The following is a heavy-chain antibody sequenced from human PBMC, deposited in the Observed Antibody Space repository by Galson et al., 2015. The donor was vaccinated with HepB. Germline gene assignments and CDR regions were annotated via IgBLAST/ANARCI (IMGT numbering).Heavy chain of an antibody. D-gene: IGHD3-16*01. J-gene: IGHJ4*02. CDR3: ARDKGRRLWRDVGYIDY. V-gene: IGHV3-48*03. CDR1: GFTFIAYE. Sequence: SLRLSCAASGFTFIAYEMSWVRLAPGKGLEWISYITTSGSTIYYADSVKGRFTVSRDNAKNSLYLQMTSLRVEYTAVYYCARDKGRRLWRDVGYIDYWGQGVLVTVSS. CDR2: ITTSGSTI.